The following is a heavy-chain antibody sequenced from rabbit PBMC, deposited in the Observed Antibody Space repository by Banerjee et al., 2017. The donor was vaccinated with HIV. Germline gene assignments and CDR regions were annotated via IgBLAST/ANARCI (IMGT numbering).Heavy chain of an antibody. V-gene: IGHV1S40*01. CDR3: ATSTSGGYMEYFHL. CDR2: IYTGSSGSA. Sequence: QSLEESGGDLVKPGASLTLTCTASGFSFGSSYYMCWVRQAPGKGLEWIACIYTGSSGSADYASWAKGRFTISKTSSTTVTLQMTSLTAADTATYFCATSTSGGYMEYFHLWGQGTLVTVS. D-gene: IGHD1-1*01. CDR1: GFSFGSSYY. J-gene: IGHJ4*01.